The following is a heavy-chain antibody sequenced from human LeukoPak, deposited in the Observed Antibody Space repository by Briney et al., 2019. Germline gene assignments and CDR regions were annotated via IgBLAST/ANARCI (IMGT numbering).Heavy chain of an antibody. V-gene: IGHV1-18*01. J-gene: IGHJ3*02. Sequence: ASVKVSCKASGYTFTSNGISWVRQAPGQGLEWMGWISAYNVNTNYEQKLQGRVTMTTDTSTSTAYMELRSLRSDDTAVYYCASLKNSYDSSGYLVTDAFDIWGQGTMVTVSS. CDR1: GYTFTSNG. CDR2: ISAYNVNT. D-gene: IGHD3-22*01. CDR3: ASLKNSYDSSGYLVTDAFDI.